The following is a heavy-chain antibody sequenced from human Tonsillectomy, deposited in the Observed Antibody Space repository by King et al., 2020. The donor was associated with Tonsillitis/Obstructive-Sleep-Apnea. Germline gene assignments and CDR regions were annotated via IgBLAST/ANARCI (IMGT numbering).Heavy chain of an antibody. CDR1: GYTFTSYY. V-gene: IGHV1-46*01. J-gene: IGHJ4*02. CDR3: ARGVQQLAFDY. CDR2: INPSGGTT. Sequence: QLVESGAEVKKPGASEKVSCKASGYTFTSYYMHWVRQAPGQGLEWMGLINPSGGTTIYAQKFQGRVTMTRDTSTSTVYMEVRSLRSEDTAVYYCARGVQQLAFDYWGQGTLVSASS. D-gene: IGHD6-13*01.